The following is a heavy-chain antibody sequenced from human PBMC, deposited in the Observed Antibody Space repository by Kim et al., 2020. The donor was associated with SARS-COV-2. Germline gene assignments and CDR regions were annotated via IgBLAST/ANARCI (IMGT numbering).Heavy chain of an antibody. V-gene: IGHV3-23*05. Sequence: FYGASVGGRFTIARDDSKNTLYLQMESLRAEDTAVYFCAKLMATGATPFDYWGQGTLLTVSS. J-gene: IGHJ4*02. D-gene: IGHD1-26*01. CDR3: AKLMATGATPFDY.